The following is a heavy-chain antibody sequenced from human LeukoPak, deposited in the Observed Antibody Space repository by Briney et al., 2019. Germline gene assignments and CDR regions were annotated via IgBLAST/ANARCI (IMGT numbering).Heavy chain of an antibody. CDR3: ARVALDIVVVVAATPEWYFDL. D-gene: IGHD2-15*01. J-gene: IGHJ2*01. Sequence: SETLPLTCTVSGGSISSYYWSWIRQPPGKGLERIGYIYYSGSTNYNPSLKSRVTISVDTSKNQFSLKLSSVTAADTAVYYCARVALDIVVVVAATPEWYFDLWGRGTLVTVSS. V-gene: IGHV4-59*01. CDR2: IYYSGST. CDR1: GGSISSYY.